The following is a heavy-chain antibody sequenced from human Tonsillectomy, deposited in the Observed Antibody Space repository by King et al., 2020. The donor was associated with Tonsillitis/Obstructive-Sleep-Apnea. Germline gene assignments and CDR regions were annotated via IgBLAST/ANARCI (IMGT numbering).Heavy chain of an antibody. V-gene: IGHV1-46*01. Sequence: QLVQSGAEVKKPGASVKVSCKASGYTFTRNYVHWVRQAPGQGLEWMGIINPSDGIFTYAQKFQGRVTMTRDTSTSTVNMELSSLRAEDTAVYYCVRDDKDGRHLDYWGQGSLVSVSS. D-gene: IGHD2-15*01. J-gene: IGHJ4*02. CDR2: INPSDGIF. CDR3: VRDDKDGRHLDY. CDR1: GYTFTRNY.